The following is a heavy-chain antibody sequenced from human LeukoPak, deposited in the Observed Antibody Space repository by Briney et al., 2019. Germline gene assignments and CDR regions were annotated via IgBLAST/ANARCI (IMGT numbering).Heavy chain of an antibody. J-gene: IGHJ6*02. CDR1: GFALSTYS. V-gene: IGHV3-48*04. CDR3: ARDPPVATVTNYYGMDV. CDR2: ISSSSNII. Sequence: GGSLRLSCAASGFALSTYSMNWVRQAPGKGLEWVSYISSSSNIIYYAVSVKGRFTISRDNAKNSLYLQMNSLRAEDTALYYCARDPPVATVTNYYGMDVWGQGTTVTVSS. D-gene: IGHD5-12*01.